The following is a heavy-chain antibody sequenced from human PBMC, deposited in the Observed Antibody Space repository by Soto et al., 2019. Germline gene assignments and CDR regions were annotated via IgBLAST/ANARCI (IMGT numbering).Heavy chain of an antibody. J-gene: IGHJ4*02. Sequence: EVQLVESGGGLVKPGGSLRLSCAASGFTFSSYSMNWVRQAPGKGLEWVSSISSSSSYIYYPDSVKGRFTISRDNAKNSLYLQMNSRRAEDTAVYYCAGVLGGGPPVTTYYFDYWGQGTLVTVSS. V-gene: IGHV3-21*01. CDR1: GFTFSSYS. D-gene: IGHD4-17*01. CDR2: ISSSSSYI. CDR3: AGVLGGGPPVTTYYFDY.